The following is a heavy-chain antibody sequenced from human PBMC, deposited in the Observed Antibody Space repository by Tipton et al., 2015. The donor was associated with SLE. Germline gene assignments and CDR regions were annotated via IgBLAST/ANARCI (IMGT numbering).Heavy chain of an antibody. J-gene: IGHJ3*02. CDR1: GGSISSYY. V-gene: IGHV4-59*01. D-gene: IGHD3-22*01. Sequence: TLSLTCTVSGGSISSYYWSWIRQPPGKGLEWIGYIYYSGSTNYNPSLKSRVTISVDTSKNQFSLKLSSVTAADTAVYYCASTADYYDSSAQGAFDIWGQGTMVPVSS. CDR3: ASTADYYDSSAQGAFDI. CDR2: IYYSGST.